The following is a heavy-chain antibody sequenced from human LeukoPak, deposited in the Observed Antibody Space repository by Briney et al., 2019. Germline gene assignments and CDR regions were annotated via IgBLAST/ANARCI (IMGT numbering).Heavy chain of an antibody. CDR1: RFTFNSYA. V-gene: IGHV3-23*01. D-gene: IGHD5-12*01. CDR2: IGGSNGIT. J-gene: IGHJ4*02. Sequence: GGSLRLSCAASRFTFNSYAMSWARQAPGKGLEWVSVIGGSNGITFYVSSVKGRFTISRDNSKDTLYLQMNSLRAEDTAVYYCARNENSGWGYFDYWGQGTLVTVSS. CDR3: ARNENSGWGYFDY.